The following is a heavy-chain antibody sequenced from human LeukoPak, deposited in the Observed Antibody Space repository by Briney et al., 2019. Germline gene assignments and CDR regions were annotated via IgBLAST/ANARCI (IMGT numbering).Heavy chain of an antibody. Sequence: GGSLRLSCLGTGLAFKNYWMTWVRQAPGKGLEWVSSISSSSSYIYYADSVKGRFTISRDNAKNSLYLQMNSLRAEDTAVYYCAREWGGIAVAGISYWGQGTLVTVSS. CDR1: GLAFKNYW. J-gene: IGHJ4*02. CDR2: ISSSSSYI. CDR3: AREWGGIAVAGISY. V-gene: IGHV3-21*01. D-gene: IGHD6-19*01.